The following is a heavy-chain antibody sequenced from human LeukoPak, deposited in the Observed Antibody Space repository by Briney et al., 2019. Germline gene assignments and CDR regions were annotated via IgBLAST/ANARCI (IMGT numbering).Heavy chain of an antibody. V-gene: IGHV3-23*01. CDR3: AKQSRSSGWYPIDY. J-gene: IGHJ4*02. D-gene: IGHD6-19*01. CDR1: GFTFSSHA. CDR2: ISGSGGST. Sequence: GGSLRLSCAASGFTFSSHAMSWVRQAPGKGLEWVSAISGSGGSTYYADSVKGRFTISRDNSKNTLYLQMNSLRAEDTAVYYCAKQSRSSGWYPIDYWGQGTLVTVSS.